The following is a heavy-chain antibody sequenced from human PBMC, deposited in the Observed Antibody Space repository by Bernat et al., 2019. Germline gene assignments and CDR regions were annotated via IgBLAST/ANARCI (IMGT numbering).Heavy chain of an antibody. V-gene: IGHV3-21*01. CDR3: ARDKSGSYYGAIDY. J-gene: IGHJ4*02. CDR1: GFTFRGYG. CDR2: ITSHSSYI. D-gene: IGHD1-26*01. Sequence: EVQLVESGGGLVKPGGSLRLSCAASGFTFRGYGMNWVRQAPGQGLEWVSSITSHSSYIYYADSLKGRFTISRDNAKSLLYLQMNSLRAEDTAVYYCARDKSGSYYGAIDYWGQGALLTVSS.